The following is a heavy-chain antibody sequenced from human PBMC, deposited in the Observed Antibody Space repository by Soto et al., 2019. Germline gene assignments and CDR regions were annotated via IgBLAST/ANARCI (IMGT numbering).Heavy chain of an antibody. V-gene: IGHV3-33*01. CDR1: GFTFSSYG. CDR3: AGRYCSSTSCYASFMDV. Sequence: GGSLRLSCAASGFTFSSYGMHWVRQAPGKGLEWVAVIWYDGSNKYYADSVKGRFTISRDNSKNTLYLQMNSLGAEDTAVYYCAGRYCSSTSCYASFMDVWGKGTTVTVSS. CDR2: IWYDGSNK. J-gene: IGHJ6*03. D-gene: IGHD2-2*01.